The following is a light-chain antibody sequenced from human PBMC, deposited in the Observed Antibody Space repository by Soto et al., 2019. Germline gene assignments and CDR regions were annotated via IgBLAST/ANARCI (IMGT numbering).Light chain of an antibody. V-gene: IGKV3-11*01. CDR3: QQRSNWPLT. Sequence: EIVLTQSPATLSLSPGERATLSCRASQSVSSYLAWYQQKRGQAPRLLIYDASNRATGIPARFSGSGSGTYFPLTISSLEPEDFAVYYCQQRSNWPLTFGGGTKVEIK. CDR1: QSVSSY. J-gene: IGKJ4*01. CDR2: DAS.